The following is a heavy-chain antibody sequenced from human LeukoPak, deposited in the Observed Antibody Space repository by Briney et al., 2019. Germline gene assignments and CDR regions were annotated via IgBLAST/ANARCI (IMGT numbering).Heavy chain of an antibody. CDR3: ARHVAVTKNWFDP. D-gene: IGHD2-21*02. CDR1: GYSFTSYW. CDR2: IYPGDSDT. Sequence: GASLKISCKGSGYSFTSYWIGWVRQLPGKGLEWMGIIYPGDSDTRYSPSFQGQVTISADKSINTAYLQWSSLKASDTAMYYCARHVAVTKNWFDPWGQGTLVTVSS. J-gene: IGHJ5*02. V-gene: IGHV5-51*01.